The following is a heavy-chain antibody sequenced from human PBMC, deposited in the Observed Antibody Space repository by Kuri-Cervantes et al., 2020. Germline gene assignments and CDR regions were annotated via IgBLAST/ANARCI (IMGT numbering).Heavy chain of an antibody. J-gene: IGHJ5*02. V-gene: IGHV1-46*01. Sequence: ASVKVSCKASGYTFTSYGISWVRQAPGQGLEWMGIINPSGGSTSYAQKFQGSVTMTRDTSTSTVYMELSSLRSEDTAVYYCAIMGAPRQGDSWGQGTLVTVSS. CDR3: AIMGAPRQGDS. D-gene: IGHD2-21*01. CDR1: GYTFTSYG. CDR2: INPSGGST.